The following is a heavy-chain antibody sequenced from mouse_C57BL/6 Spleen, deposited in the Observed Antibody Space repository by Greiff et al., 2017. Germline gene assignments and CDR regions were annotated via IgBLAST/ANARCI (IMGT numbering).Heavy chain of an antibody. Sequence: VQLQQPGAELVKPGASVKLSCKASGYTFTSYWMHWVKQRPGQGLEWIGMIHPNSGSTNYNEKFKSKATLTVDKSSSTAYMQLSSLTSADSAVYYWAREDYDGRRNYWGQGTSVTVSS. CDR2: IHPNSGST. V-gene: IGHV1-64*01. CDR1: GYTFTSYW. D-gene: IGHD2-4*01. J-gene: IGHJ4*01. CDR3: AREDYDGRRNY.